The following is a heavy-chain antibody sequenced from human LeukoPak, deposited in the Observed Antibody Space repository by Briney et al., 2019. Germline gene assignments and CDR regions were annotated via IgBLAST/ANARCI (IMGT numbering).Heavy chain of an antibody. J-gene: IGHJ6*03. D-gene: IGHD3-10*01. CDR2: IYTDGST. V-gene: IGHV4-4*07. Sequence: SETLSLTCTVSGGSISSYDWSWIRQAAGKGLEWIGRIYTDGSTNYNPSLKSLVTMSVDTSKNQFSLKLSSVTAADTAVYYCARVPISMVRGVPGSYYYYMDVWGKGTTVTISS. CDR3: ARVPISMVRGVPGSYYYYMDV. CDR1: GGSISSYD.